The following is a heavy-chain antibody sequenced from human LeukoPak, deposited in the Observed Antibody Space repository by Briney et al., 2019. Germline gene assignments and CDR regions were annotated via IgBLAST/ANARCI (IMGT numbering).Heavy chain of an antibody. J-gene: IGHJ5*02. CDR3: PGNTYDFLGNWFDP. CDR1: RGSISRYY. D-gene: IGHD3-3*01. Sequence: SEALSVTRIVSRGSISRYYWRWIQQPPRKGLEGIGYIYYSGCTHYKPSLHRRATLSVDTPIQQFSLNLSSLTAGHTHVYYFPGNTYDFLGNWFDPWGQGTLVTVSS. V-gene: IGHV4-59*12. CDR2: IYYSGCT.